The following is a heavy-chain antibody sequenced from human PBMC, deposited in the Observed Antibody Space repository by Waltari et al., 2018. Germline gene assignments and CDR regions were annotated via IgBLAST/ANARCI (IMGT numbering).Heavy chain of an antibody. Sequence: EVQLVESGGGLVQPGGSLRLSCAASGFTFSSSALRWVRQAPGKGLEWVSAISGSGGSTYYADSVKGRFTISRDNSKNTLYLQMNSLRAEDTAVYYCAKDSENAVAARWGQGTLVTVSS. CDR3: AKDSENAVAAR. J-gene: IGHJ4*02. CDR1: GFTFSSSA. D-gene: IGHD6-6*01. CDR2: ISGSGGST. V-gene: IGHV3-23*04.